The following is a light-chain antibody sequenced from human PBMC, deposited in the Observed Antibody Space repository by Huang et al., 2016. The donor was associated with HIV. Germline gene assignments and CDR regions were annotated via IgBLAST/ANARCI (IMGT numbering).Light chain of an antibody. V-gene: IGKV3-15*01. CDR2: GAS. CDR1: QSINSN. CDR3: QQYYHWPQT. Sequence: ELALTQSPATLSVSPGERATLSCRASQSINSNLAWYQQKYGQAPRLLISGASTRASSIPARFSGSGSRTEFTLTISSLQSEDVAVYYCQQYYHWPQTFGQGTKVEIK. J-gene: IGKJ1*01.